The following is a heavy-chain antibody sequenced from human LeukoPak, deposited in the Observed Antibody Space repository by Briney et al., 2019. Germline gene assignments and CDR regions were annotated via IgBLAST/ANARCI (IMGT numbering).Heavy chain of an antibody. CDR3: AREDLVVVGVMDY. CDR2: INPNSGGT. V-gene: IGHV1-2*02. Sequence: ASVKVSCKASGYTFTGYYMHWVRQAPGQGLEWMGWINPNSGGTNYAQKFQGRVTMTRDTSISTAYMELSRLRSDDTAVYYCAREDLVVVGVMDYWGQGTLVTVSS. CDR1: GYTFTGYY. D-gene: IGHD3-16*01. J-gene: IGHJ4*02.